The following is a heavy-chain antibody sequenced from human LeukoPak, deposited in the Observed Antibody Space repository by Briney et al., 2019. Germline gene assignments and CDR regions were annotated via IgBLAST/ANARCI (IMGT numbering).Heavy chain of an antibody. J-gene: IGHJ3*02. CDR3: AKVYYYGSGSYYNDAFDI. CDR2: ISGSAGST. V-gene: IGHV3-23*01. D-gene: IGHD3-10*01. CDR1: GFTFSSYA. Sequence: PGGSLRLSCAASGFTFSSYAMSWVRQAPGKGLEWVSAISGSAGSTYYADSVKGRFTISRDNSKNTLYLQMNSLRAEDTAVYYCAKVYYYGSGSYYNDAFDIWGQGTMVTVSS.